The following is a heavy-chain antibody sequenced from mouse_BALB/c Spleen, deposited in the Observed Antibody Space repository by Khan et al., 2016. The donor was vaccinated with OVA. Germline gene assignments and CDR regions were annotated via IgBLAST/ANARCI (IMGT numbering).Heavy chain of an antibody. CDR1: GFSLTNFG. V-gene: IGHV2-5*01. D-gene: IGHD1-1*01. Sequence: QVQLKQSGPGLVQPSQSLSITCTVSGFSLTNFGVHWVRQSPGKGLEWLGVIWRGGSTDHNAAFISGLSITKDNSKSQGSFKMNSLQNDGNAIYYYANRRCGSSYHYATDYWGQGTSVTVSS. CDR2: IWRGGST. J-gene: IGHJ4*01. CDR3: ANRRCGSSYHYATDY.